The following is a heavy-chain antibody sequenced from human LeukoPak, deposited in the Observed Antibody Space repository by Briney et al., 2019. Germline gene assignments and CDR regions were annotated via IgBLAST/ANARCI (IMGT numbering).Heavy chain of an antibody. J-gene: IGHJ6*03. D-gene: IGHD6-13*01. CDR2: MNPNSGNT. CDR1: GYTFTSYD. V-gene: IGHV1-8*01. Sequence: ASVKVSCKASGYTFTSYDINWVRQATGQGLEWMGWMNPNSGNTGYAQKFQGRVTMTRNTSISTAYMELSSLRSEDTAVYYCARVNRGSSWKDHYYYMDVWGKGTTVTVSS. CDR3: ARVNRGSSWKDHYYYMDV.